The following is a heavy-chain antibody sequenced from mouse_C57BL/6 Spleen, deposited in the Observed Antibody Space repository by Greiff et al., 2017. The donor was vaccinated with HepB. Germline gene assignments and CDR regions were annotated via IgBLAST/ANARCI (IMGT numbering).Heavy chain of an antibody. Sequence: EVQVVESGGGLVKPGGSLKLSCAASGFTFSSYAMSWVRQTPEKRLEWVATISDGGSYTYYPDNVKGRFTISRDNAKNNLYLQMSHLKSEDTAMYYCARDLYDGYPFYAMDYWGQGTSVTVSS. J-gene: IGHJ4*01. CDR3: ARDLYDGYPFYAMDY. CDR2: ISDGGSYT. D-gene: IGHD2-3*01. CDR1: GFTFSSYA. V-gene: IGHV5-4*01.